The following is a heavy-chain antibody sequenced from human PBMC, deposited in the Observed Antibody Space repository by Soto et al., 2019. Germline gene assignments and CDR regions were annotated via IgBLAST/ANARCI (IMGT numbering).Heavy chain of an antibody. CDR1: GYTFTSYA. J-gene: IGHJ6*02. V-gene: IGHV1-3*01. CDR3: AIAPGSGGMYV. Sequence: QVQLVQSGAEVKKPGASVKVSCKASGYTFTSYAIHWVRQAPGQRLEWMGWINAGNGNTKYSQKFQGRVTITRATSASTAYMELSSLRYEDTAVYYCAIAPGSGGMYVWGQGTTVTVSS. CDR2: INAGNGNT. D-gene: IGHD3-10*01.